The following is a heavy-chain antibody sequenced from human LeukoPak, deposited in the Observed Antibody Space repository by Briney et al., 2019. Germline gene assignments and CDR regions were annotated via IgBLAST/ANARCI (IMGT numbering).Heavy chain of an antibody. D-gene: IGHD2-15*01. J-gene: IGHJ3*02. V-gene: IGHV3-23*01. Sequence: GGSLRLSCAASGFTFSSYATSWVRQAPGKGLEWVSAISGSGGSTYYADSVKGRFTISRDNSKNTLYLQMNSLRAEDTAVYYCAKRYCSGGSCYSFRSYDAFDIWGQGTMVTVSS. CDR1: GFTFSSYA. CDR3: AKRYCSGGSCYSFRSYDAFDI. CDR2: ISGSGGST.